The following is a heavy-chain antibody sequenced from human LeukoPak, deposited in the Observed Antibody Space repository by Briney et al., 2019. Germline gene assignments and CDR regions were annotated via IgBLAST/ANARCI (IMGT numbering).Heavy chain of an antibody. CDR1: GGSISSYY. D-gene: IGHD4-17*01. Sequence: PSETLFLTCTVSGGSISSYYWSWIRQPPGKGLEWIGYIYYSGSTNYNPSLKSRVTISVDTSKNQFSLKLSSVTAADTAVYYCARAKTTVTTTPSFDYWGQGTLVTVSS. CDR3: ARAKTTVTTTPSFDY. V-gene: IGHV4-59*01. J-gene: IGHJ4*02. CDR2: IYYSGST.